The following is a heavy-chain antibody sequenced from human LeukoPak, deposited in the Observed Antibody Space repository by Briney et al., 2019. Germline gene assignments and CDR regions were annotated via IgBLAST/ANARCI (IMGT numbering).Heavy chain of an antibody. D-gene: IGHD3-22*01. CDR3: AREPAYYYDSSGYDTDY. CDR1: GDSISSSNW. V-gene: IGHV4-4*02. J-gene: IGHJ4*02. CDR2: ISHTENT. Sequence: SETLSLTCAVSGDSISSSNWWSWVRQPPGKGLEWIAEISHTENTNYNPSLESRVTISLDKSKNQFSLTLNSVTAADTAVYYCAREPAYYYDSSGYDTDYWGQGTLVTVSS.